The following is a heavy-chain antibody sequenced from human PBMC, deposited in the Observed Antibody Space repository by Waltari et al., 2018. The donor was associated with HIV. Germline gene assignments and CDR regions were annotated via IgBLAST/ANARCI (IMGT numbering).Heavy chain of an antibody. J-gene: IGHJ5*02. V-gene: IGHV3-74*01. CDR1: GFTFRSHW. CDR3: VRDYDSSGYYSANWFDP. Sequence: EVQLVESGGGLVQPGGSLSLYCVASGFTFRSHWMHSVRQGRGRGLVWVSRINNDGSNTNYADSVKGRFTISRDNAKNTLYLQMNSLRAEDTAVYSCVRDYDSSGYYSANWFDPWGQGTLVTVSS. D-gene: IGHD3-22*01. CDR2: INNDGSNT.